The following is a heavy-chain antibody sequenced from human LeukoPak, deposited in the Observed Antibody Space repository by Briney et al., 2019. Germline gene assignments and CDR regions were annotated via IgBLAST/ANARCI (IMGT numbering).Heavy chain of an antibody. D-gene: IGHD6-13*01. CDR2: IYPGDSDT. CDR1: GYSFNTYW. CDR3: ASFYSSSWYPFDY. Sequence: GESLKISCKASGYSFNTYWIGWVRQMPGKGLEWMGIIYPGDSDTRYSPSFQGQVTISADKSISTAYLQWSSLKASDTAMYYCASFYSSSWYPFDYWGQGTLVTVSS. J-gene: IGHJ4*02. V-gene: IGHV5-51*01.